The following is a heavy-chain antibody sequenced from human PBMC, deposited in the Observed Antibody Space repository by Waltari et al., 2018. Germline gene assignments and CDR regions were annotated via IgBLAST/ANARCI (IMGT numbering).Heavy chain of an antibody. J-gene: IGHJ3*02. Sequence: AGLLKPSETLSLTCAVYGGSFSGYYWSWIRQPPGKGLEWIGEINHSGSTNYNPSLKSRVTISVDTSKNQFSLKLSSVTAADTAVYYCARQDVAVADNAFDIWGQGTMVTVSS. CDR2: INHSGST. CDR1: GGSFSGYY. D-gene: IGHD6-19*01. CDR3: ARQDVAVADNAFDI. V-gene: IGHV4-34*01.